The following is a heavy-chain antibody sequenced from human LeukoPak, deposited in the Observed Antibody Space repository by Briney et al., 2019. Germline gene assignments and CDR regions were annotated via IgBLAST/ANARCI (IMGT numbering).Heavy chain of an antibody. Sequence: KSGGSLRLSCAASGFTFSSYSMNWVRQAPGKGLEWVSSISSSGSYIYYADSVKGRFTISRDNAKNSLYLQMNSLRAEDTAVYYCASRLGIAAAGTGWGQGTLVTVSS. J-gene: IGHJ4*02. V-gene: IGHV3-21*01. D-gene: IGHD6-13*01. CDR2: ISSSGSYI. CDR1: GFTFSSYS. CDR3: ASRLGIAAAGTG.